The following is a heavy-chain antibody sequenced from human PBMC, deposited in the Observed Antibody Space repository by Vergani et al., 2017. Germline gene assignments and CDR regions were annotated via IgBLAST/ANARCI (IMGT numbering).Heavy chain of an antibody. CDR2: IRNKANDYTT. D-gene: IGHD1-1*01. J-gene: IGHJ3*02. CDR3: VRVKGSNWNDHLYDI. CDR1: GFTFSDFS. Sequence: VQLVESGGGLVKPGGSLRLSCAASGFTFSDFSMSWVRQAPGKGLEWVGRIRNKANDYTTQYAASVKGRFTISRDDSKSYLYLQMNSRQTEDTALYYCVRVKGSNWNDHLYDIWGQGTLVTVSS. V-gene: IGHV3-72*01.